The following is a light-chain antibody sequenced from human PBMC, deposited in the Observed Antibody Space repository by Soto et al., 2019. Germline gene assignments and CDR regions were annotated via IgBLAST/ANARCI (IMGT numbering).Light chain of an antibody. Sequence: QSALTQPASVSGSPGQSITISCTGTSSDVGAYNYVSWYHQHPGEAPKLIIYDVSGRPSGVSTRFSGAKSGNTASLTISGLQAEDEADYYCSSYTTSSTVVFGGGTKLTVL. CDR1: SSDVGAYNY. CDR2: DVS. V-gene: IGLV2-14*01. CDR3: SSYTTSSTVV. J-gene: IGLJ2*01.